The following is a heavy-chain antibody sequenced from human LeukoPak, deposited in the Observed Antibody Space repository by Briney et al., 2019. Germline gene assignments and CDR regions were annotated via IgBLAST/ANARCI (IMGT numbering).Heavy chain of an antibody. Sequence: GGSLRLSCAASGFTFDDYGMSWVRHAPGKGLEWVSGINWNGGSTGYADSVKGRFTISRDNAKNSLYLQMNSLRAEDTALYYCARASSSSSGLGFYAFDIWGQGTMVTVSS. CDR3: ARASSSSSGLGFYAFDI. D-gene: IGHD6-6*01. J-gene: IGHJ3*02. CDR1: GFTFDDYG. CDR2: INWNGGST. V-gene: IGHV3-20*04.